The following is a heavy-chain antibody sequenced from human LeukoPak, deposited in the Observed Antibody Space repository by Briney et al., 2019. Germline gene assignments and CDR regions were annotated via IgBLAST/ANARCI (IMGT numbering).Heavy chain of an antibody. V-gene: IGHV3-21*01. CDR3: ARDGEGTSLSFFDY. CDR1: GFTFSGYS. D-gene: IGHD3-10*01. Sequence: GGSLRLSCAASGFTFSGYSLNCVRQAPGKGLEWVSSISSGSGYIYYADSVKGRFTISRDNAKTSLYLQMNSLRAEDTAVYYCARDGEGTSLSFFDYWGLGTLVTVSA. J-gene: IGHJ4*02. CDR2: ISSGSGYI.